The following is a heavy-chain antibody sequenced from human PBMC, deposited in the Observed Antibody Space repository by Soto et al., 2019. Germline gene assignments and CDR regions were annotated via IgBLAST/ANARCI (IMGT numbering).Heavy chain of an antibody. Sequence: SETLSLTCTVSGGSISSSSYYWGWIRQPPGKGLEWIGSIYYSGSTYYNPSLRSRVTISVDTSKNQFSLKLSSVTAADTAVYYCARAPYCSSTSCYGWPNYYFDYWGQGTLVTVSS. CDR3: ARAPYCSSTSCYGWPNYYFDY. CDR2: IYYSGST. J-gene: IGHJ4*02. V-gene: IGHV4-39*07. CDR1: GGSISSSSYY. D-gene: IGHD2-2*01.